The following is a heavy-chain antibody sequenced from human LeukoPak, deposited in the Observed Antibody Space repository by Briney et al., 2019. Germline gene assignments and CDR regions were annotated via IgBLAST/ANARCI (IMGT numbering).Heavy chain of an antibody. Sequence: SAPALFNPTQALTLTFTFSGFSLCARGMCGSWIRQPPAKALDGLARIDWGDDKYYNTSLKTRLTISKDTSKNQVVLTMTNMDPVDTATYYCARSSRDHDVLVSALDYWGRGTLVTVSS. D-gene: IGHD2-8*02. CDR1: GFSLCARGMC. CDR3: ARSSRDHDVLVSALDY. J-gene: IGHJ4*02. CDR2: IDWGDDK. V-gene: IGHV2-70*11.